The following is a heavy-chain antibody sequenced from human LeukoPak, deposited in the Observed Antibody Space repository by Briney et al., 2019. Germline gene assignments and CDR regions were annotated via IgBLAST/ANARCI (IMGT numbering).Heavy chain of an antibody. CDR3: ARTYYYDSSGYYPFDY. D-gene: IGHD3-22*01. V-gene: IGHV3-33*01. CDR2: IWYDGSNK. Sequence: GGSLRLSCAASGFTFSSYGMHWDRQAPGKGLEWVAVIWYDGSNKYYADSVKGRFTISRDNSKNTLYLQMNSLRAEDTAVYYCARTYYYDSSGYYPFDYWGQGTLVTVSS. J-gene: IGHJ4*02. CDR1: GFTFSSYG.